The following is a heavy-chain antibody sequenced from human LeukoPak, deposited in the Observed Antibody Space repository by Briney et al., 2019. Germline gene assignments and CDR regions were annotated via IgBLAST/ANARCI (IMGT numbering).Heavy chain of an antibody. J-gene: IGHJ4*02. CDR2: ISYDGSNK. V-gene: IGHV3-30*04. CDR1: GFTFSSYA. D-gene: IGHD6-13*01. Sequence: GRSLRLSCAASGFTFSSYAMHWVRQAPGKGLEWVAVISYDGSNKYYADSVKGRFTISRGNSKNTLYLQMNSLRAEDTAVYYCARESRAAASTLDYWGQGTLVTVSS. CDR3: ARESRAAASTLDY.